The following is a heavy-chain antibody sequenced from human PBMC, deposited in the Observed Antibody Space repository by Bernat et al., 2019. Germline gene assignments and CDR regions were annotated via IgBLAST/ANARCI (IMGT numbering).Heavy chain of an antibody. J-gene: IGHJ1*01. D-gene: IGHD6-13*01. Sequence: QVQLVESGGGVVQPGRSLRLSCAASGFTFSSYAMHWVRQAPGKGLEWVAVISYDGSNNCYADSVKGRFTISRDNSKNTLYLQMNSLRAEDTAVYYCARGYSSSWYLGFFQHWGQGTLVTVSS. CDR3: ARGYSSSWYLGFFQH. CDR1: GFTFSSYA. V-gene: IGHV3-30-3*01. CDR2: ISYDGSNN.